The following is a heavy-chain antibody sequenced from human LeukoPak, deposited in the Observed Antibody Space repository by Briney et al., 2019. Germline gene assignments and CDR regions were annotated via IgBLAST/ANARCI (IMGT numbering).Heavy chain of an antibody. D-gene: IGHD3-22*01. CDR2: ISGSGGST. Sequence: GGSLRLSCAASGFTFSSYGMSWVRQAPGKGLEWVSAISGSGGSTYYADSVKGRFTISRDNSKNTLYLQMNSLRAEDTAVYYCAKESPTYYYDSSGYYYYYYYYYMDVWGKGTTVTISS. CDR3: AKESPTYYYDSSGYYYYYYYYYMDV. V-gene: IGHV3-23*01. CDR1: GFTFSSYG. J-gene: IGHJ6*03.